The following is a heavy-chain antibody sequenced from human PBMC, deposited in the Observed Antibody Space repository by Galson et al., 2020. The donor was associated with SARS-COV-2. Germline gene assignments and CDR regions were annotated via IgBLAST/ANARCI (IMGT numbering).Heavy chain of an antibody. J-gene: IGHJ5*02. CDR2: ISYDGSNK. CDR1: GFTFSSYA. D-gene: IGHD3-10*01. V-gene: IGHV3-30*04. CDR3: ARAGSGSYYNGWFDP. Sequence: LSLTCAASGFTFSSYAMHWVRQAPGKGLEWVAVISYDGSNKYYADSVKGRFTISRDNSKNTLYLQMNSLRAEDTAVYYCARAGSGSYYNGWFDPWGQGTLVTVSS.